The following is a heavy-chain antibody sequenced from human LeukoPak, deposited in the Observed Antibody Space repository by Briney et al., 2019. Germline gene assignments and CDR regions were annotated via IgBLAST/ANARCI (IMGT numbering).Heavy chain of an antibody. J-gene: IGHJ4*02. CDR3: ATGHYDTLTGYYNAPFDY. CDR2: ISGSGSST. D-gene: IGHD3-9*01. V-gene: IGHV3-23*01. CDR1: GFTFSEYA. Sequence: GRSLRLSCAVSGFTFSEYAMSWVRQAPGKGLEWVSAISGSGSSTYYADSVKGRFTISRDNSKNTLYLQMNSLRAEDTAVYYCATGHYDTLTGYYNAPFDYWGQGTLVTVSS.